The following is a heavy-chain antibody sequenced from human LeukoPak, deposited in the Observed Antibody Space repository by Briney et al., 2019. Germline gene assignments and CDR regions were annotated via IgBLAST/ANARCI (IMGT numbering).Heavy chain of an antibody. J-gene: IGHJ6*02. V-gene: IGHV3-66*02. Sequence: PGGSLRLSCAASGFTVSSNYMSWVRQAPGKGLEWVSFIYSGGSTYYADSVKGRFTISRDNSKNTLYLQMNSLRAEDTAVYYCARERNYYGMDVWGQGTTVTVSS. CDR1: GFTVSSNY. CDR2: IYSGGST. CDR3: ARERNYYGMDV.